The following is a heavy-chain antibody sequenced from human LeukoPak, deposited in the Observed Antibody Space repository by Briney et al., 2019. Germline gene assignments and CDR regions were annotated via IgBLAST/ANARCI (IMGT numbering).Heavy chain of an antibody. CDR3: ARDRNSDISVAGTDDAFDI. CDR2: ISSSSSYI. D-gene: IGHD6-19*01. CDR1: GFTFSKYW. V-gene: IGHV3-21*01. J-gene: IGHJ3*02. Sequence: PGGSLRLSCAASGFTFSKYWMHWVRQTPGKGLEWVSSISSSSSYIYYADSVKGRFTISRDNAKNSLYLQMNSLRAEDTAVYYCARDRNSDISVAGTDDAFDIWGQGTMVTVSS.